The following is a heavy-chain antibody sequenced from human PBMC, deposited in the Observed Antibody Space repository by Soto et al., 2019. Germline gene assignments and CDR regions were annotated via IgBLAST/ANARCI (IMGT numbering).Heavy chain of an antibody. CDR1: GGSFKNFN. CDR3: ARDETGDSYYYYYGMDV. V-gene: IGHV1-69*13. CDR2: IVPMFGTA. J-gene: IGHJ6*02. Sequence: GASVKGSCKASGGSFKNFNFNWVRQAPGQGLEWMGGIVPMFGTADYAQRFQGRVTITADDSTSTTYMELSGLRSEDTAVYYCARDETGDSYYYYYGMDVWGQGTTVTVSS. D-gene: IGHD7-27*01.